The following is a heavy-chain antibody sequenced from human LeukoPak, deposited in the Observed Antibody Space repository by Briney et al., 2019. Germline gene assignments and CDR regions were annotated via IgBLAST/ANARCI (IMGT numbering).Heavy chain of an antibody. CDR2: INPSSDST. Sequence: ASVKVSCKASGYTFTSHYLHWVRQAPGQGLEWVGIINPSSDSTIYTQKFQGRVTMIRDLSTSTVYMELSSLRSEDTAVYYCARDFHNVYYQDSRGSFDYWGQGTLVTVSS. CDR3: ARDFHNVYYQDSRGSFDY. D-gene: IGHD3-22*01. J-gene: IGHJ4*02. CDR1: GYTFTSHY. V-gene: IGHV1-46*01.